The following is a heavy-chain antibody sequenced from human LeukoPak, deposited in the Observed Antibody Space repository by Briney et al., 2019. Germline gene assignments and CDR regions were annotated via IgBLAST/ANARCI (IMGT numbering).Heavy chain of an antibody. D-gene: IGHD2-15*01. V-gene: IGHV4-39*07. J-gene: IGHJ4*02. Sequence: SETLSLTCTVSGGSISSSSYYWGWIRQPPGKGLEWIGSIYYSGSTYYNPSLKSRVTISVDTSKNQFSLKLGSVTAADTAVYYCARRAVVVVAATRDYFDYWGQGTLVTVSS. CDR3: ARRAVVVVAATRDYFDY. CDR2: IYYSGST. CDR1: GGSISSSSYY.